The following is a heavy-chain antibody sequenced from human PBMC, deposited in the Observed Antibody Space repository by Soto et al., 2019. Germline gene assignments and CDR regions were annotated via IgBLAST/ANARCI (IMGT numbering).Heavy chain of an antibody. CDR1: GFTFSSYG. Sequence: QVQLVESGGGVVQPGRSPRLSCAASGFTFSSYGMHWVRQAPGKGLEWVAVTWYDGSNKYYADSVKGRFIISRDNSKNTLYLQTNSLRAEDTAVYYCARGHYCTNGVCYRGFDYWGQGTLVTVSS. D-gene: IGHD2-8*01. V-gene: IGHV3-33*01. CDR2: TWYDGSNK. J-gene: IGHJ4*02. CDR3: ARGHYCTNGVCYRGFDY.